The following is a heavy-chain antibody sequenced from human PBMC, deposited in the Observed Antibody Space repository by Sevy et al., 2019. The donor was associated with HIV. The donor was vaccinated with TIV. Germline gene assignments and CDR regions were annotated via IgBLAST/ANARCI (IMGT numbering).Heavy chain of an antibody. J-gene: IGHJ2*01. CDR3: ARVIARAVEDEFDL. V-gene: IGHV1-69*13. CDR2: IISIFGTA. Sequence: ASVKVSCKASGGTFSSYAISWVRQAPGQGLEWMGGIISIFGTANYAQKFQGRVTITADESTSTAYMELSSLRSEDTAVYYCARVIARAVEDEFDLWGRGTLVTVSS. D-gene: IGHD1-1*01. CDR1: GGTFSSYA.